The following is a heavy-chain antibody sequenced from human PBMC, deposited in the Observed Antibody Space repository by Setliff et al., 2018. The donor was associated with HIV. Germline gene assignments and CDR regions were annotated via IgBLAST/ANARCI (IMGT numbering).Heavy chain of an antibody. V-gene: IGHV3-74*01. CDR3: ASSRAFAAFDI. CDR1: GFTFSSYW. Sequence: LRLSCAASGFTFSSYWMHWVRQAPGKGLVWVSRINTDGSSTSYADSVKGRFTISRDNAKNTLYLQMNSLRAEDTAVYYCASSRAFAAFDIWGQGTMVTVSS. D-gene: IGHD3-16*01. CDR2: INTDGSST. J-gene: IGHJ3*02.